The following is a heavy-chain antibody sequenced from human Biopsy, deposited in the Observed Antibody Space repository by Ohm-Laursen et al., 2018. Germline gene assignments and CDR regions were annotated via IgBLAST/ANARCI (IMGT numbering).Heavy chain of an antibody. CDR3: ALGGGSYVNFDY. CDR1: GGSISNYF. V-gene: IGHV4-59*01. Sequence: GTLSLTCAVSGGSISNYFWTWIRQPPGKGLEWIGYFRFEDRTSYNSSLKSRVTISADTSKNQFSLRLSSVTAADTAVYYCALGGGSYVNFDYWGQRTLVTVSS. D-gene: IGHD1-26*01. J-gene: IGHJ4*02. CDR2: FRFEDRT.